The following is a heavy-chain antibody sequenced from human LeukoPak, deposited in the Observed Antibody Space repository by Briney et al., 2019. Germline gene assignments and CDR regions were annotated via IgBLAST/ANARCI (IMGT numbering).Heavy chain of an antibody. CDR1: GYTFTSYD. Sequence: ASVKVSCKASGYTFTSYDINWVRQATGQGLEWMGWMNPNSGNTGYAQKFQGRVTITRNTSISTAYMELSSLRSEDTAVYYCARGGKGIAAAGLYNWFDPWGQGTLVTVSS. V-gene: IGHV1-8*03. J-gene: IGHJ5*02. CDR2: MNPNSGNT. D-gene: IGHD6-13*01. CDR3: ARGGKGIAAAGLYNWFDP.